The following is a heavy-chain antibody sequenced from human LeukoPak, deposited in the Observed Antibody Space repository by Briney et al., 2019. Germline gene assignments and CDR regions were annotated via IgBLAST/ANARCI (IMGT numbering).Heavy chain of an antibody. D-gene: IGHD3-10*01. CDR3: ATRGS. J-gene: IGHJ5*02. Sequence: SETLSLTCTVSGGSISSDYWQWVRQPPGKGLEWIGYIYNSGSNNYNPSLKSRVTISVDTSKNQFSLKLTSVTAADTAVYYCATRGSWGQGTLVTVSS. CDR2: IYNSGSN. V-gene: IGHV4-59*08. CDR1: GGSISSDY.